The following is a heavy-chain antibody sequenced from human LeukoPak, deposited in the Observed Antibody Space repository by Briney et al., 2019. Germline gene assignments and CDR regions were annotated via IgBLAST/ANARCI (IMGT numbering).Heavy chain of an antibody. D-gene: IGHD1-14*01. CDR2: IYYSGST. V-gene: IGHV4-59*01. Sequence: SETLSLTCSVSGDSISNYYWSWIRQPPVKGMKWIGYIYYSGSTNYSPSLKSRVRISVDTSKNQFSLKLSSVTAEETAVYYCARYRNEALFAFDIRVPRTMVTVSS. J-gene: IGHJ3*02. CDR3: ARYRNEALFAFDI. CDR1: GDSISNYY.